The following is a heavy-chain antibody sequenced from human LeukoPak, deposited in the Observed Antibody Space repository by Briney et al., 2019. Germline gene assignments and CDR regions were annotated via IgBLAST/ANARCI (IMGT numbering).Heavy chain of an antibody. CDR1: GYTLTELS. CDR2: FDPEDGET. CDR3: ATLIGIAVAGTAPHPFQH. Sequence: ASVKVSCKVSGYTLTELSMHWVRQDPGKGLEWMGGFDPEDGETIYAQKFQGRVTMTEDTSTDTAYMELSSLRSEDTAVYYCATLIGIAVAGTAPHPFQHWGQGTLVTVSS. J-gene: IGHJ1*01. D-gene: IGHD6-19*01. V-gene: IGHV1-24*01.